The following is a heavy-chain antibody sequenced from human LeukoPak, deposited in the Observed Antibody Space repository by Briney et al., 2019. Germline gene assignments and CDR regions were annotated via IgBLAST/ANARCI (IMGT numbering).Heavy chain of an antibody. CDR3: ARAYFDNSGYYVGY. J-gene: IGHJ4*02. CDR1: GFPFRSYR. Sequence: GGSLRLSCAASGFPFRSYRMHWVRQPPGKGMVWVSSINSDGSSRSYADSVKGRFTISRDNAKNTLYLQMNSLRVEDTAVYYCARAYFDNSGYYVGYWGQGSLVTVSA. D-gene: IGHD3-22*01. CDR2: INSDGSSR. V-gene: IGHV3-74*01.